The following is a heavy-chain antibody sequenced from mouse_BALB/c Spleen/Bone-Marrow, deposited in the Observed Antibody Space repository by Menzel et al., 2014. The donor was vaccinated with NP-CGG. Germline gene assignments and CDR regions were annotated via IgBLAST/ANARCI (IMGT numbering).Heavy chain of an antibody. V-gene: IGHV1S81*02. J-gene: IGHJ3*01. Sequence: QVQLQQSGAELVKPGASVKLSCKASGYTFTSYYMYWVKQRPGQGLEWIGGINPSNGGTNFNEKFKSKAKLTVDKSPSTAYMQLSSLTSEDSAVYYCTRSEPFAYWGQGTLVTVSA. CDR3: TRSEPFAY. CDR1: GYTFTSYY. CDR2: INPSNGGT.